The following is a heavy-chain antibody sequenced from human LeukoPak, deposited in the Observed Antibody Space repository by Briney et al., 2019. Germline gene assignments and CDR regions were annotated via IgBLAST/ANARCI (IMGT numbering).Heavy chain of an antibody. D-gene: IGHD3-22*01. CDR2: IKQDGTEK. CDR1: GFTFSSYW. J-gene: IGHJ4*02. V-gene: IGHV3-7*03. Sequence: GGSLRLSCAASGFTFSSYWMNWVRQAPGKGLEWVANIKQDGTEKLYVDSVRGRFTISRDNAKNSLYLQMNSLRAEDTAVYYCARENRDYYDSSDYYGGYDYWGQGTLVTVSS. CDR3: ARENRDYYDSSDYYGGYDY.